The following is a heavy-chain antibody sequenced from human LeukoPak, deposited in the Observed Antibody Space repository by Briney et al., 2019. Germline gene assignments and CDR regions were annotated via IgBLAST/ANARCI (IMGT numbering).Heavy chain of an antibody. Sequence: GGSLRLSCAASGFSFRTYWMTWVRHAPGKGLEWVANLSPEGSDKFYVDSVKGRFTIVRDNAKSSVYLQMSSLRVEDTAVYYCARDAYTSASDSWGQGTLVSVSS. CDR2: LSPEGSDK. V-gene: IGHV3-7*01. CDR1: GFSFRTYW. D-gene: IGHD3-16*01. CDR3: ARDAYTSASDS. J-gene: IGHJ5*01.